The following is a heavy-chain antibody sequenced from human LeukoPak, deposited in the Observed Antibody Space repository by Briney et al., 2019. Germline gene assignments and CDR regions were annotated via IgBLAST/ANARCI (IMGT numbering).Heavy chain of an antibody. J-gene: IGHJ3*02. CDR3: ARDYYDSSCFGAFDI. Sequence: GGSVNDSCKACGCTFPAYYLHWVRQAPGKGLEWMGGINPNSGGTNYAQKFQGRVTMTRDTSISTAYMELSRLRSDDTAVYYCARDYYDSSCFGAFDIWGQGTMVTVSS. V-gene: IGHV1-2*02. CDR2: INPNSGGT. CDR1: GCTFPAYY. D-gene: IGHD3-22*01.